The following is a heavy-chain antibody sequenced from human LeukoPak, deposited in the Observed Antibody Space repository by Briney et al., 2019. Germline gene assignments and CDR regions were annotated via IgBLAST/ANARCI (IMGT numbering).Heavy chain of an antibody. CDR3: ARWIAVAGTRDSNGMDV. V-gene: IGHV3-48*02. CDR1: GFTFSSYS. J-gene: IGHJ6*02. CDR2: ISSSSSTI. D-gene: IGHD6-19*01. Sequence: GGSLRLSCAASGFTFSSYSMNWVRQAPGKGLEWVSYISSSSSTIYYADSVEGRFTISRDNAKNSLYLQMNSLRDEDTAVYYCARWIAVAGTRDSNGMDVWGQGTTVSVSS.